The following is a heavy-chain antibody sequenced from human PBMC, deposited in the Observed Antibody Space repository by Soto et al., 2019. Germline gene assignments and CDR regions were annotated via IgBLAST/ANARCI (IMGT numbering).Heavy chain of an antibody. CDR2: IYYSGST. Sequence: SETLSLTCTVSGGSISSGDYYWSWIRQPPGKGLEWIGYIYYSGSTYYNPSLKSRVTISVDTSKNQFSLKLSSVTAADTAVYYCARDWGCGGSCHLNRLDPWGQGTLVTVSS. CDR3: ARDWGCGGSCHLNRLDP. V-gene: IGHV4-30-4*01. CDR1: GGSISSGDYY. J-gene: IGHJ5*02. D-gene: IGHD2-15*01.